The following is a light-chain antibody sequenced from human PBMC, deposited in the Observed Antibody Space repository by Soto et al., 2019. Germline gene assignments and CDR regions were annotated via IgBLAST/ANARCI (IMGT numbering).Light chain of an antibody. CDR3: SSYTSSSTVV. Sequence: QSALTQPASVSRSPGQSITISCTRTSSDVGGYNSVSWYQQHPGKAPKLMIYDVSNRPSGVSNRFSGSKSVNTASLTISGLQAEDEADYYCSSYTSSSTVVFGGGTKLTVL. V-gene: IGLV2-14*03. J-gene: IGLJ2*01. CDR2: DVS. CDR1: SSDVGGYNS.